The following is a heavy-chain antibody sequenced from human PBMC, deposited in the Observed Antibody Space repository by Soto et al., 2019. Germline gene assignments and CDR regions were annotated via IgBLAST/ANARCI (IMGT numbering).Heavy chain of an antibody. J-gene: IGHJ6*02. D-gene: IGHD1-26*01. CDR1: GYSISSGYY. CDR2: IYHSGST. V-gene: IGHV4-38-2*02. CDR3: ATDGGVGATYYYYYGMDV. Sequence: SETLSLTCAVSGYSISSGYYWGWIRQPPGKGLEWIGGIYHSGSTYYNPSLKSRVTISVDTSKNQFSLKLSSVTAADTAVYYCATDGGVGATYYYYYGMDVWGQGTTVTVSS.